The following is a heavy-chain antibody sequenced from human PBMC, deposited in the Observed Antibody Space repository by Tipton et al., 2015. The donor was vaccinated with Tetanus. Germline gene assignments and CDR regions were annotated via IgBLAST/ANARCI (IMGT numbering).Heavy chain of an antibody. V-gene: IGHV4-4*08. CDR3: AGVLRSESVGWFDP. Sequence: TLSLTCTVSGGSISSYYWSWIRQPAGKGLEWIAYISSSGRTNYNPSLMSRVTMSVDTSKNQFSLRLSSATAADTAVYYCAGVLRSESVGWFDPWGQGTLVTVSS. CDR2: ISSSGRT. CDR1: GGSISSYY. J-gene: IGHJ5*02. D-gene: IGHD3-3*01.